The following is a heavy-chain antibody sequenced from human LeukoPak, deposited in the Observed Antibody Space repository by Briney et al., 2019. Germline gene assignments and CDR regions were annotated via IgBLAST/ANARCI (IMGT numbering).Heavy chain of an antibody. CDR1: GFTFSSYA. D-gene: IGHD6-13*01. V-gene: IGHV3-30*04. CDR3: AGGWQQLAYYNYYGMDV. J-gene: IGHJ6*02. CDR2: ISYDGSNK. Sequence: PGGSLRLSCAASGFTFSSYAMHWVRQAPGKGLEWVAVISYDGSNKYYADSVKGRFTISRDNSKNTLYLQMNSLRAEDPAVYYCAGGWQQLAYYNYYGMDVWGQGTTVTVSS.